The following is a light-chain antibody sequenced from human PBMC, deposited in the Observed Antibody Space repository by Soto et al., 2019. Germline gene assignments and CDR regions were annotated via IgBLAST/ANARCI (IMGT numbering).Light chain of an antibody. Sequence: DVVMTQSPLSLPVTLGQPASISCRSSQSLVHSDGNTYLNWFRQRPGQSPRRLIHKVSDRDSGVPDRFSGSGSGTDFTLKISRVEAEDVRVYYCLQGTHWPWTSGQGTKVEIK. CDR3: LQGTHWPWT. V-gene: IGKV2-30*02. J-gene: IGKJ1*01. CDR1: QSLVHSDGNTY. CDR2: KVS.